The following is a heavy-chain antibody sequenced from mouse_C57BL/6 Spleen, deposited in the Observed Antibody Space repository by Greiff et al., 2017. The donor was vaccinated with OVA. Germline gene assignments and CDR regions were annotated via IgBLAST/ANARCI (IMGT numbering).Heavy chain of an antibody. J-gene: IGHJ2*01. V-gene: IGHV1-5*01. CDR2: IYPGNSDT. CDR3: TRGDYGSHY. CDR1: GYTFTSYW. D-gene: IGHD1-1*01. Sequence: EVQLQQSGTVLARPGASVKMSCKTSGYTFTSYWMHWVKQRPGQGLEWIGAIYPGNSDTSYNQKFKGKAKLTAATSASTAYMELSSLTNVDSAVYYCTRGDYGSHYWGQGTTLTVSS.